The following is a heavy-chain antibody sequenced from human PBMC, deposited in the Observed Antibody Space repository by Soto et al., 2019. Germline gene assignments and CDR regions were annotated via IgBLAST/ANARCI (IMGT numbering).Heavy chain of an antibody. CDR1: GGSISSGDYY. CDR3: ARTGDSSGYYYEY. CDR2: IYYSGST. V-gene: IGHV4-30-4*01. Sequence: LSLTCTVSGGSISSGDYYWSWIRQPPGKGLEWIGYIYYSGSTYYNPSLKSRVTISVDTSKNQFSLKLSSVTAADTAVYYCARTGDSSGYYYEYWGQGTLVTVSS. J-gene: IGHJ4*02. D-gene: IGHD3-22*01.